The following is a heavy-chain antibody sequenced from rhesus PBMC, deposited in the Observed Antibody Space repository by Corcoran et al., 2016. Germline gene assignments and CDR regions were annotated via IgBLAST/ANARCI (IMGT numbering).Heavy chain of an antibody. CDR1: RFTFSSFA. CDR3: AKGGFGWNRDRFDL. V-gene: IGHV3S5*01. J-gene: IGHJ5-1*01. Sequence: QLVGTGGGLVQPGGSLRLSCEASRFTFSSFAMSWVRQAPGKGLEWVSGISYTGNTTFYADSVKGRFTISRDNSRDTISLQMNSLRTEDTAMYFCAKGGFGWNRDRFDLWGAGVVVTVSS. D-gene: IGHD1-20*01. CDR2: ISYTGNTT.